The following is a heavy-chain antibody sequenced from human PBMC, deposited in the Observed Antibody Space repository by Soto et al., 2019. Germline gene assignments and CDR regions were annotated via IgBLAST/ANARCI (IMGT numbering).Heavy chain of an antibody. CDR2: IDPSDSYT. V-gene: IGHV5-10-1*01. CDR3: ARATVVRGIITYPDY. J-gene: IGHJ4*02. Sequence: PGESLKISCKGSGYSFTNYWINWVRQMPGKGLEWMGKIDPSDSYTNYSPSFQGHVTISVDKSISTAYLQWSSLEASDTAMYYCARATVVRGIITYPDYWGQGSLVTVSS. CDR1: GYSFTNYW. D-gene: IGHD3-10*01.